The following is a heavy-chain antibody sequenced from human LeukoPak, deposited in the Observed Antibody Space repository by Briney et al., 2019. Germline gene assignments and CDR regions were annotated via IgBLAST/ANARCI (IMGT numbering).Heavy chain of an antibody. D-gene: IGHD6-19*01. J-gene: IGHJ4*02. V-gene: IGHV1-18*01. Sequence: ASVKVSCKASGYTFTSYGISWVRQAPGQGLEWMGWISAYNGNTNYAQKLQGRVTMTRDTSISTAYMELSRLRSDDTAVYYCARVFGLVVVYFDYWGQGTLVTVSS. CDR3: ARVFGLVVVYFDY. CDR2: ISAYNGNT. CDR1: GYTFTSYG.